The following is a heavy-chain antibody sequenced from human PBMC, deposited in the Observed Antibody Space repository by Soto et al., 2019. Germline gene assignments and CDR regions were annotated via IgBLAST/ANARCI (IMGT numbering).Heavy chain of an antibody. CDR3: AKDLSLGLKQLALGVYGMDV. J-gene: IGHJ6*02. D-gene: IGHD6-13*01. CDR2: ISGSGGST. Sequence: GGSLRLSCAASEFTFSSYAMSWVRQAPGKGLEWVSTISGSGGSTYYADSVKGRFSISRDNSRNTLYLQMNSLRAEDTAVYYCAKDLSLGLKQLALGVYGMDVWGQGTTVTVSS. CDR1: EFTFSSYA. V-gene: IGHV3-23*01.